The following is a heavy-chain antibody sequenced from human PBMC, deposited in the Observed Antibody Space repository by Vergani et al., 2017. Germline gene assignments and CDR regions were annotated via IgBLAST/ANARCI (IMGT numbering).Heavy chain of an antibody. D-gene: IGHD7-27*01. CDR1: GFTFSSYG. Sequence: QVQLVESGGGVVQPGRSLRLSCAASGFTFSSYGMHWVRQAPGKGLEWVAVIWYDGSNKYYADSVKGRFTISRDNSKNTLYLQMNSLRAEDTAVYYCARQGQLGKPRXFDYWGQGTLVTVSS. J-gene: IGHJ4*02. V-gene: IGHV3-33*01. CDR3: ARQGQLGKPRXFDY. CDR2: IWYDGSNK.